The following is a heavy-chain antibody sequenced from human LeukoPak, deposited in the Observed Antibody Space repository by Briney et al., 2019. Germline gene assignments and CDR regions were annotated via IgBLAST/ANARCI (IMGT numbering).Heavy chain of an antibody. V-gene: IGHV4-61*02. J-gene: IGHJ4*02. CDR3: MRGGSGSDSDY. D-gene: IGHD5-12*01. CDR2: IYTTGTT. CDR1: GDFITSDTYS. Sequence: SETLSLTCTLSGDFITSDTYSWSWIRQPAGMQLEWIGRIYTTGTTNYNPSLRSRVTMSIDTSKNQFSLKLTSVTAADTAVYYCMRGGSGSDSDYWGQGTLVTVSS.